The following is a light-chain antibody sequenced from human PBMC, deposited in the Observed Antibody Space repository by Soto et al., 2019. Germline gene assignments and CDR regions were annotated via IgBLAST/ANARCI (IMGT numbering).Light chain of an antibody. J-gene: IGKJ1*01. CDR2: AAS. CDR1: RDVGSD. CDR3: LQDDGDSWT. Sequence: QMTQSPSSLSASVGEKIIITCRASRDVGSDVSWYQQKPGQAPKLLIYAASNLYTGVPSRFSGSRSGTEFTLTISSLQPEHFASYYCLQDDGDSWTFGQGTKVDIK. V-gene: IGKV1-6*01.